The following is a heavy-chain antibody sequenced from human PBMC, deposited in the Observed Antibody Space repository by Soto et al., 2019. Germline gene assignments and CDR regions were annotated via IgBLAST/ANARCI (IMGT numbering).Heavy chain of an antibody. V-gene: IGHV1-18*04. CDR3: TGGPPNWGFDS. J-gene: IGHJ5*01. CDR2: ISAYNGNS. Sequence: ASVKVSCKASAYTFTSYGITWVRQAPGQGLEWVGWISAYNGNSNYAQKYEGRVTMTTDTSTSTAYMELSSLTSEDTAVYYCTGGPPNWGFDSWGQGTPVTVSS. CDR1: AYTFTSYG. D-gene: IGHD7-27*01.